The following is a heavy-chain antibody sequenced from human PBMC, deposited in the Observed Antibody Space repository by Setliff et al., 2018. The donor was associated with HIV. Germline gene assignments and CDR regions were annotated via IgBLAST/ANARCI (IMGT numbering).Heavy chain of an antibody. J-gene: IGHJ4*02. D-gene: IGHD1-26*01. V-gene: IGHV3-15*01. Sequence: PGGSLRLSCAASGFAFSNYGMHWVRQAPGKGLEWVGRIKSKTDGGTTDYAAPVKGRFTISRDDSKNTLYLQMNSLKTEDTAVYYCTTELGGSYYGWNYWGQGTLVTVSS. CDR2: IKSKTDGGTT. CDR3: TTELGGSYYGWNY. CDR1: GFAFSNYG.